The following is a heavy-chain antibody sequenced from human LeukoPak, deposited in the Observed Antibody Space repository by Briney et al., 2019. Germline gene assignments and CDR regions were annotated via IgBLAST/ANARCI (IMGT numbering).Heavy chain of an antibody. D-gene: IGHD6-13*01. CDR2: VYYSGIT. CDR1: GGSISSHY. CDR3: ARDDGSSWYDY. Sequence: SETLSLTCTVSGGSISSHYWSWIRQPPGKGLEWIGYVYYSGITNYNSSLKSRVTISVDTSKNQFSLKLSSVTAADTAVYYCARDDGSSWYDYWGQGTLVTVSS. J-gene: IGHJ4*02. V-gene: IGHV4-59*11.